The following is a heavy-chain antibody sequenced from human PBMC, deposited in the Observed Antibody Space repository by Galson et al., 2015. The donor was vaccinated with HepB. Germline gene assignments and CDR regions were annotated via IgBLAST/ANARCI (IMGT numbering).Heavy chain of an antibody. CDR1: GFTFSSYS. CDR2: ISSSSSYI. V-gene: IGHV3-21*01. Sequence: SLRLSCAASGFTFSSYSMNWVRQAPGKGLEWVSSISSSSSYIYYADSVKGRFTISRDNAKNSLYLQMNSLRAEDTAVYYCARDLATYYYDSSGYPPRGYYYYYGMDVWGQGTTVTVSS. J-gene: IGHJ6*02. D-gene: IGHD3-22*01. CDR3: ARDLATYYYDSSGYPPRGYYYYYGMDV.